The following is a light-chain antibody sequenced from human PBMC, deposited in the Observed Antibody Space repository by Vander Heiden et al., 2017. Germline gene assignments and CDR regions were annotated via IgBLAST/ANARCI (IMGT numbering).Light chain of an antibody. CDR3: HQRGIWQL. CDR1: QSVSSD. J-gene: IGKJ4*01. CDR2: EAY. Sequence: IVLTQSPATLSLSPGERATLSCRASQSVSSDLDWYQQKPGQATRLLRYEAYNRANGIPDRLSGSGSGTDFTLTISSRENEEFAVEYCHQRGIWQLFGGGTKVELK. V-gene: IGKV3-11*01.